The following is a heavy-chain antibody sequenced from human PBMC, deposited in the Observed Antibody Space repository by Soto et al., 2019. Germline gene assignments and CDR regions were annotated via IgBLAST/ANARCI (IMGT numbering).Heavy chain of an antibody. CDR1: GYTFTSYD. V-gene: IGHV1-8*01. Sequence: QVQLVQSGAEVKKPGASVKVSCKASGYTFTSYDINWVRQATGQGLEWMGWMNPNSGNTGYAQKFQGRVTMTRNTSISRVYMELRSLRSCDTAVYCCARCRSVVDIWGQGTMVTVSS. J-gene: IGHJ3*02. CDR2: MNPNSGNT. D-gene: IGHD2-15*01. CDR3: ARCRSVVDI.